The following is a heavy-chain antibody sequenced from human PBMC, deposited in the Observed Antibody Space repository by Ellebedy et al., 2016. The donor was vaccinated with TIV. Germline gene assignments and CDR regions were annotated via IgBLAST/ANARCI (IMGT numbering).Heavy chain of an antibody. D-gene: IGHD1-26*01. CDR3: ARDMVQGMVARYLLFDY. Sequence: ASVKVSCKASGYTFTSYVISWVRQAPGQGLEWMAWISAYTGNSNYAQKFQGRVTVTTDTSTSTAYLELRNLKSDDTAVYYCARDMVQGMVARYLLFDYWGQGTLVTVSS. CDR1: GYTFTSYV. CDR2: ISAYTGNS. J-gene: IGHJ4*02. V-gene: IGHV1-18*01.